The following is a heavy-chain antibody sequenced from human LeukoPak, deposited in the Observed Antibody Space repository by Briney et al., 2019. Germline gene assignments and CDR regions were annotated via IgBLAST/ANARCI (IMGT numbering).Heavy chain of an antibody. Sequence: GGSLSLSCAASGFIFNTYVMHWVRQAPGKGLEWLAFIRYDGSNKNYADSVKGRFTISRDNTKNSLYLQMNSLRAEDTAVYYCARDLLIFGVVLRGNFDYWGQGTLVTVSS. V-gene: IGHV3-30*02. CDR1: GFIFNTYV. J-gene: IGHJ4*02. CDR3: ARDLLIFGVVLRGNFDY. CDR2: IRYDGSNK. D-gene: IGHD3-3*01.